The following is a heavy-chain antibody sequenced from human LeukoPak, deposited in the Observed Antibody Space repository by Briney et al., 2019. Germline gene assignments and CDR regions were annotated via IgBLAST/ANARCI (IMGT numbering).Heavy chain of an antibody. D-gene: IGHD3-16*02. CDR3: AKGGVIVYYFDY. J-gene: IGHJ4*02. Sequence: GGSLRLSCAASGFTFSSYAMSWVRQAPEKGLEWVSAISGSGGSTYYADSVKGRFTISRDNSKNTLYLQMNSLRAEDTAVYYCAKGGVIVYYFDYWGQGTLVTVSS. CDR2: ISGSGGST. V-gene: IGHV3-23*01. CDR1: GFTFSSYA.